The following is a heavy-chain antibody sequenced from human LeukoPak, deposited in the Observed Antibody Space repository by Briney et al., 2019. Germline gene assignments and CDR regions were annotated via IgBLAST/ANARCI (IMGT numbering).Heavy chain of an antibody. CDR1: GFTVSSNY. D-gene: IGHD6-19*01. CDR3: AKGKYSSGWY. CDR2: ISGSGGST. J-gene: IGHJ4*02. V-gene: IGHV3-23*01. Sequence: GGSLRLSCAASGFTVSSNYMSWVRQAPGKGLEWVSAISGSGGSTYYADSVKGRFTISRDNSKNTLYLQMNSLRAEDTAVYYCAKGKYSSGWYWGQGTLVTVSS.